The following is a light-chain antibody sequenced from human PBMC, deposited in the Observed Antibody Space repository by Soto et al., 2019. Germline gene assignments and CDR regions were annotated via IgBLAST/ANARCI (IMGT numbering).Light chain of an antibody. CDR3: QLYGSSPPFT. V-gene: IGKV3-20*01. Sequence: EIVLTQSPGTLSLSPGDRATLSCRASNNYLAWYQQKPGQAPRLLIYGASMRATGIPDRLSGSGSGTDFTLTISRLEPEDFAVYYCQLYGSSPPFTFGPGTKVDIK. J-gene: IGKJ3*01. CDR2: GAS. CDR1: NNY.